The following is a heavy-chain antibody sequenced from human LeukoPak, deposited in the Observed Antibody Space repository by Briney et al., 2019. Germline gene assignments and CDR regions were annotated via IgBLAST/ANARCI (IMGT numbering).Heavy chain of an antibody. CDR2: INHSGST. V-gene: IGHV4-34*01. CDR3: ASSDGELLFDP. J-gene: IGHJ5*02. CDR1: GGSFSGYY. D-gene: IGHD1-26*01. Sequence: KPSETLSLTCAVYGGSFSGYYWSWIRQPPGKGLEWIGEINHSGSTNYNPSLESRVTISVDTSKNQFSLKLSSVTAADTAVYYCASSDGELLFDPWGQGTLVTVSS.